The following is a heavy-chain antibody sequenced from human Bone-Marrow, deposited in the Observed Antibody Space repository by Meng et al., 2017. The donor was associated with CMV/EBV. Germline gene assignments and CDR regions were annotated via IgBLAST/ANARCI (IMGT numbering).Heavy chain of an antibody. J-gene: IGHJ4*02. V-gene: IGHV3-53*01. CDR1: GFTVSSNY. D-gene: IGHD5-18*01. Sequence: GESLKISCAASGFTVSSNYMSWVRQAPGKGLEWVSVIYSGGSTYYADSVKGRFTISRDNSKNTLYIQMNSLRAEDTAVYYCARGYSYGYSRTFDYWGQGTLVTVSS. CDR3: ARGYSYGYSRTFDY. CDR2: IYSGGST.